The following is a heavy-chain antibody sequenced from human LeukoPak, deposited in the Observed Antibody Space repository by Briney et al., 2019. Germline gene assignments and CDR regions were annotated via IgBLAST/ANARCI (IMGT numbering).Heavy chain of an antibody. J-gene: IGHJ4*02. V-gene: IGHV3-30*02. Sequence: PGGSLRLSCVASGITFRSSSMHWVRQAPGKGLEWLAFIRFDGSTKYYADSVKGRFTVSGDNSKSTLYLQMNSLRAEDMAVYYCAQPDFWGQGTLVTVSS. CDR1: GITFRSSS. CDR3: AQPDF. CDR2: IRFDGSTK.